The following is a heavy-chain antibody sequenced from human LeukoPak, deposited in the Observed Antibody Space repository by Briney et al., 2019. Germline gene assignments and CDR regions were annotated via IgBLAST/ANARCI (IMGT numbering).Heavy chain of an antibody. CDR3: ARDWVVRGVIITHYFDY. CDR1: GFTFSSYG. D-gene: IGHD3-10*01. J-gene: IGHJ4*02. Sequence: GGSLRLSCAASGFTFSSYGMHWVRQAPGKGLEWVAVIWYDGSNKYYADSVKGRFTISRDNSKNTLYLQMSSLRAEDTAVYYCARDWVVRGVIITHYFDYWGQGTLVTVSS. V-gene: IGHV3-33*01. CDR2: IWYDGSNK.